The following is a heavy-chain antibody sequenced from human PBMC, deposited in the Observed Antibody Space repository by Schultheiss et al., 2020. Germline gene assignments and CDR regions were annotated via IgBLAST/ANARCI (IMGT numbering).Heavy chain of an antibody. Sequence: GGSLRLSCAASGFTFSSYGMHWVRQAPGKGLEWVAVISYDGSNKYYADSVKGRFTISRDNSKNTLYLQMNSLRAEDTAVYYCARVVSSGWYFFDYWGQGTLVTVSS. V-gene: IGHV3-30*03. CDR3: ARVVSSGWYFFDY. CDR2: ISYDGSNK. J-gene: IGHJ4*02. D-gene: IGHD6-19*01. CDR1: GFTFSSYG.